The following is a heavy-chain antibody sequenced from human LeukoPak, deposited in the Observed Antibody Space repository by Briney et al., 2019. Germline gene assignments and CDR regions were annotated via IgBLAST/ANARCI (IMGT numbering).Heavy chain of an antibody. J-gene: IGHJ4*02. V-gene: IGHV3-30*18. Sequence: GGSVRLSCEASGFTFSSYGMHWVRQAPGKGLEWVAVISYDGSNKYYADSVKGRFTISRDNSKNTLYLQMNSLRAEDTAVYYCAKDLYPLIVGALFHYWGQGTLVTVSS. CDR3: AKDLYPLIVGALFHY. CDR2: ISYDGSNK. D-gene: IGHD1-26*01. CDR1: GFTFSSYG.